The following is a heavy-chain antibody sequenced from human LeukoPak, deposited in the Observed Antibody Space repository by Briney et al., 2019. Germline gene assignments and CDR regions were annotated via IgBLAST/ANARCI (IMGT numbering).Heavy chain of an antibody. V-gene: IGHV4-59*08. CDR2: IYYSGST. D-gene: IGHD2-15*01. CDR3: ARHAPDYCSGDSCHYWYFDL. J-gene: IGHJ2*01. CDR1: GGSISSYY. Sequence: SETLSLTCTVSGGSISSYYWSWIRQPPGKGLEWVGYIYYSGSTNYNPSLKSRVTISVDTSKNQFSLKLSSVTAADTAVYYCARHAPDYCSGDSCHYWYFDLWGRGTLVTVSS.